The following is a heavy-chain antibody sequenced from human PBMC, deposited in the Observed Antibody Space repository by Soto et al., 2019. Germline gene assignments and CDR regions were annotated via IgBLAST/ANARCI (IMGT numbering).Heavy chain of an antibody. CDR1: GFTFSSYA. CDR2: ISYDGSNK. V-gene: IGHV3-30-3*01. J-gene: IGHJ6*02. Sequence: LRLSCAASGFTFSSYAMHWVRQAPGKGLEWVAVISYDGSNKYYADSVKGRFTISRDNSKNTLYLQMNSLRAEDTAVYYCARAKKLQIVVVPAAIPGNGMDVWGQGTTVTVSS. CDR3: ARAKKLQIVVVPAAIPGNGMDV. D-gene: IGHD2-2*02.